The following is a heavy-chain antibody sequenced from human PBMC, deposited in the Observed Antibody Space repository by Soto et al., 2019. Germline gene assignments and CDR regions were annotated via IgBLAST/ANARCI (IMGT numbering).Heavy chain of an antibody. D-gene: IGHD3-3*01. CDR3: ATVDGLGVVTPFMDY. J-gene: IGHJ4*02. CDR1: GGSISNSRYR. CDR2: IYYSGST. V-gene: IGHV4-39*01. Sequence: QLQLQESGPGLVKPSETLSLICTVSGGSISNSRYRWGWVRQPPGKGLEWIGTIYYSGSTHYNPSLKSRVTISVDTSKSQFSLRLNSVTAADTAVYYCATVDGLGVVTPFMDYWGQGTLVTVSS.